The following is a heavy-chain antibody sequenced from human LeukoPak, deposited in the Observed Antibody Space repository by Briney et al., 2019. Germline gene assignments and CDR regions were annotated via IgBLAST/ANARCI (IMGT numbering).Heavy chain of an antibody. CDR2: INHSGST. CDR1: GGSISSSSYY. D-gene: IGHD4-17*01. J-gene: IGHJ4*02. Sequence: SETLSLTCTVSGGSISSSSYYWGWIRQPPGKGLEWIGEINHSGSTNYNPSLKSRVTISVDTSKNQFSLKLSSVTAADTAVYYCARQPYGDYYFDYWGQGTLVTVSS. V-gene: IGHV4-39*01. CDR3: ARQPYGDYYFDY.